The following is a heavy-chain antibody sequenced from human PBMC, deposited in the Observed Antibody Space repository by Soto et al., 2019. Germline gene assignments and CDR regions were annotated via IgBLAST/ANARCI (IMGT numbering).Heavy chain of an antibody. V-gene: IGHV3-74*01. Sequence: EVQLVESGGGLVQPGGSLRLSCAASGFALSTYWMHWVRQVPGKGLVWVSRVDYDGSTTSYADSVKGRFIISRDNAKNTLYLQMSSLTAEDTAMYYCARVARGAWGVFDHWGQGTLVTVSS. CDR3: ARVARGAWGVFDH. CDR1: GFALSTYW. J-gene: IGHJ4*02. D-gene: IGHD3-16*01. CDR2: VDYDGSTT.